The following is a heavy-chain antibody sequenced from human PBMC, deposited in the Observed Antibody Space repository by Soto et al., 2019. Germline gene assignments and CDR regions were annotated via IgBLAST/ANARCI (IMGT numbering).Heavy chain of an antibody. CDR2: ISAYNANP. Sequence: QMPLLPSGSEVKKPGSSLKVNCKASGYTFTNFGISWVRQAPGKGLEWMVRISAYNANPNNAQKLQGRLTVTADTSTSTSYMALRSLRSDDTAVYYCARENSSFDYWGEGTLVTVSS. J-gene: IGHJ4*02. CDR1: GYTFTNFG. CDR3: ARENSSFDY. D-gene: IGHD2-15*01. V-gene: IGHV1-18*01.